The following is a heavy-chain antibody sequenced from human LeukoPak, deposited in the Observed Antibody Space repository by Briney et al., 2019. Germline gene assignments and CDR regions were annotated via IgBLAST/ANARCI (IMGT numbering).Heavy chain of an antibody. Sequence: SVKVSCKASGYTFTSYGISWVRQAPGQGLEWMGGIIPIFGTANYAQKFQGRVTITADESTSTAYMELSSLRSEDTAVYYCVRSAAANWFDPWGQGTLVTVSS. D-gene: IGHD6-13*01. CDR3: VRSAAANWFDP. V-gene: IGHV1-69*13. CDR2: IIPIFGTA. J-gene: IGHJ5*02. CDR1: GYTFTSYG.